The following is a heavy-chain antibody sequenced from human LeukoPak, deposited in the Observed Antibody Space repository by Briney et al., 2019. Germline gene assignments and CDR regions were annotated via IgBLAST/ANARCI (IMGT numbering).Heavy chain of an antibody. J-gene: IGHJ4*02. Sequence: PSETLSLTCTVSGGSISSSSYYWGWIRQPPGKGLDWIGSIYYSGSTYYNPSLKSRVTISVDTSKNQFSLKLTSVTAADTAVYYCARHLFGSGYYPDYWGQGTLVTVSS. CDR3: ARHLFGSGYYPDY. V-gene: IGHV4-39*01. D-gene: IGHD3-22*01. CDR1: GGSISSSSYY. CDR2: IYYSGST.